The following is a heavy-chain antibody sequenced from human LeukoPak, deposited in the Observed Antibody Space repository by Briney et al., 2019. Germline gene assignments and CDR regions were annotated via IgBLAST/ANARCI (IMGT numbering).Heavy chain of an antibody. CDR1: GFTFSSYG. Sequence: GRSLRLSCAASGFTFSSYGMHWVRQAPGKGLEWVAVIWYDGSNKYYADSVKGRFTISRDNSKNTLYLQMNSLRAEDTAVYSCARDIRGYSYGSYYWGQGTLVTVSS. D-gene: IGHD5-18*01. J-gene: IGHJ4*02. CDR2: IWYDGSNK. CDR3: ARDIRGYSYGSYY. V-gene: IGHV3-33*01.